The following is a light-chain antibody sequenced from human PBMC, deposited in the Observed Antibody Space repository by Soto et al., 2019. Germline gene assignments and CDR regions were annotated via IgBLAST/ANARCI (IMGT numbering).Light chain of an antibody. CDR2: GAS. J-gene: IGKJ2*01. CDR3: QQYGSSSLYT. Sequence: EIVLTQSPGTLSLSPGERATRSYMASQRVSISYLAWYQQKPGQAPRLLIYGASSRATGIPDRCSGSGSGTDFTLTISRLEPEDFAVYYCQQYGSSSLYTFGQGTKLDIK. V-gene: IGKV3-20*01. CDR1: QRVSISY.